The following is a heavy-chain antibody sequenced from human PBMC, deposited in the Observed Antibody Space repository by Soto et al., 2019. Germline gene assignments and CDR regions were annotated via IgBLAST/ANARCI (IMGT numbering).Heavy chain of an antibody. Sequence: PSEALSLTCTVSGGSISSYYWSWIRQPPGKGLEWIGCIYYSGSNNYNPSLKSRVTISVDTSKNQFSLKLSSVTAADTAVYYCARHSLRYSNWFDPWGQGTLVTVSS. V-gene: IGHV4-59*08. D-gene: IGHD1-20*01. CDR2: IYYSGSN. J-gene: IGHJ5*02. CDR3: ARHSLRYSNWFDP. CDR1: GGSISSYY.